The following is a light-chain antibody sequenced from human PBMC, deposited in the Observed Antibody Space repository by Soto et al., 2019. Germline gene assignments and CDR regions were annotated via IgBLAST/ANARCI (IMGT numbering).Light chain of an antibody. V-gene: IGLV2-14*01. CDR1: GSDVGGYNY. CDR2: DVR. Sequence: QSALTQPASVSGSPGQSITISCTGTGSDVGGYNYVSWYQQHPGKAPKLMIYDVRNRPSGVSNRFSGSKSGNTASLTISGLQAEDEADYYRSSYSSSSTLFGTGTKVTVL. CDR3: SSYSSSSTL. J-gene: IGLJ1*01.